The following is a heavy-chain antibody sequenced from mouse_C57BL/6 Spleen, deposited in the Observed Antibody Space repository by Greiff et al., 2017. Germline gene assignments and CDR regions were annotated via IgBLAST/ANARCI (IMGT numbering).Heavy chain of an antibody. CDR2: IYPGSGST. D-gene: IGHD1-1*01. J-gene: IGHJ2*03. CDR3: ARKYYGSSPVYY. CDR1: GYTFTSYW. V-gene: IGHV1-55*01. Sequence: QVQLKQPGAELVKPGASVKMSCKASGYTFTSYWITWVKQRPGQGLEWIGDIYPGSGSTNYNEKFKSKTTLTVDTSSSTAYMQLSSLTSEDSAVYYCARKYYGSSPVYYWGQGTSLAVST.